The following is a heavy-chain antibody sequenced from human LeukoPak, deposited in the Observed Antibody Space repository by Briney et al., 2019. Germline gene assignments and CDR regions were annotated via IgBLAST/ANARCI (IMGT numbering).Heavy chain of an antibody. D-gene: IGHD1-26*01. Sequence: GASVKVSCKASGNTFTGYYMHWVRQAPGQGLEWMGRINPNSGGTNYAQKFQGRVTMTRDTSISTAYMELSRLRSDDTAVYYCARDGGIVGATLYYFDYWGQGTLVTVSS. CDR1: GNTFTGYY. J-gene: IGHJ4*02. CDR3: ARDGGIVGATLYYFDY. CDR2: INPNSGGT. V-gene: IGHV1-2*06.